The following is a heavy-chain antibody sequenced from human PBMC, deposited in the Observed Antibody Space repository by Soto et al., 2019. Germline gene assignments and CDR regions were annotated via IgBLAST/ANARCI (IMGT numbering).Heavy chain of an antibody. J-gene: IGHJ3*02. V-gene: IGHV1-3*01. CDR3: ARDSGRGSVEDAFDI. D-gene: IGHD1-1*01. CDR1: GYTFTSYA. Sequence: QVQLVQSGAEVKKPGASVKVSCKASGYTFTSYAMHWVRQAPGQRLEWMGWINAGNGNKKYSQKFQGRVTITRDTSASTAYMELSSLRSEDTAVYYCARDSGRGSVEDAFDIWGQGTMVTVSS. CDR2: INAGNGNK.